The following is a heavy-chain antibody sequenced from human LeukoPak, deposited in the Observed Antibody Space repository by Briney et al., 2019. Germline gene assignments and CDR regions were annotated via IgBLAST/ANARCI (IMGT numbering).Heavy chain of an antibody. Sequence: SVKVSCKASGYTFSGYYMQWVRQAPGQGPEWMGWINPKNGGTNYAQKFQGRVTLTRDTSISTAYMELSGLRSDDTAVYYCARTYEKMATVGAFHYWGQGTLVTVSS. D-gene: IGHD5-24*01. V-gene: IGHV1-2*02. CDR1: GYTFSGYY. CDR2: INPKNGGT. CDR3: ARTYEKMATVGAFHY. J-gene: IGHJ4*02.